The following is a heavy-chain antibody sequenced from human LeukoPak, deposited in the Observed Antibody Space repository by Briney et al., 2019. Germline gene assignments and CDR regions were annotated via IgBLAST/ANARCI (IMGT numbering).Heavy chain of an antibody. CDR1: GFTFSNYW. J-gene: IGHJ4*02. CDR3: ARDYCSSTSCYLAGVDY. Sequence: QSGGSLRLSCAASGFTFSNYWMHWVRQAPGKGLVWVSRINSDGSSTSYADSVKGRFTISRDNAKSTLYLQMNSLRAEDTAIYYCARDYCSSTSCYLAGVDYWGQGTLVTVSS. V-gene: IGHV3-74*01. CDR2: INSDGSST. D-gene: IGHD2-2*01.